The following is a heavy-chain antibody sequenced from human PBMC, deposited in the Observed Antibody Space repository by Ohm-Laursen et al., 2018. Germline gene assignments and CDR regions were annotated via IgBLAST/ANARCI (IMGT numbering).Heavy chain of an antibody. CDR2: ISWNSGSI. J-gene: IGHJ4*02. V-gene: IGHV3-9*01. Sequence: SLRLSCTASGFTFDDYAMHWVRQAPGKGLEWVSGISWNSGSIGYADSVKGRFTISRDNSKNTLYLQMNSLRAEDTAVYYCAKSSSGWCDYWGQGTLVTVSS. CDR3: AKSSSGWCDY. D-gene: IGHD6-19*01. CDR1: GFTFDDYA.